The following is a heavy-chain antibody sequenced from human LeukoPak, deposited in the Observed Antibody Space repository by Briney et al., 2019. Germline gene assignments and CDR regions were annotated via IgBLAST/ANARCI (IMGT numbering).Heavy chain of an antibody. V-gene: IGHV3-21*01. CDR3: ARDQRYSYGYDY. Sequence: GGLLRLSCAAPGFTFRSYTMHWGRKSPGKGLEGVSSISSRSSYIYNADSVKGRFTISRDNAKNSLYLQMNSLRAEDTAVYYCARDQRYSYGYDYWGQGTLVTVSS. CDR1: GFTFRSYT. J-gene: IGHJ4*02. CDR2: ISSRSSYI. D-gene: IGHD5-18*01.